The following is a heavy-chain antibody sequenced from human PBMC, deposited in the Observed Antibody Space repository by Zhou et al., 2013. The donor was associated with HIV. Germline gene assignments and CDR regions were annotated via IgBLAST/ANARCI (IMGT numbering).Heavy chain of an antibody. CDR1: GYTFTSYG. J-gene: IGHJ3*02. Sequence: QVQLVQSGAEVKKPGASVKVSCKASGYTFTSYGICWVRQAPGQGLEWMGWISAHDGKTNYAQKFQGRLTMATDTSTSTGYMELRSLRTDDMALYYCARCAAVGAPRAPLDIWGQGTMVTVSS. D-gene: IGHD1-26*01. CDR2: ISAHDGKT. V-gene: IGHV1-18*03. CDR3: ARCAAVGAPRAPLDI.